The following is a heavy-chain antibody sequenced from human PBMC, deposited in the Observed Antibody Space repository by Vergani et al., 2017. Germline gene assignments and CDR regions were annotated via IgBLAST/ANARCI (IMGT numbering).Heavy chain of an antibody. V-gene: IGHV4-4*03. Sequence: QMQLQESGPGLVKPPGTLSLTCAVSGGSISSSNWWSWVPQPPGKGLEWIGEIYHSGSTNYNPSLKSRVTISVDKSKNQFSLKLSSVTAADTAVYYCARGYYDILTGYFYYGMDVWGQGTTVTVSS. D-gene: IGHD3-9*01. CDR1: GGSISSSNW. J-gene: IGHJ6*02. CDR3: ARGYYDILTGYFYYGMDV. CDR2: IYHSGST.